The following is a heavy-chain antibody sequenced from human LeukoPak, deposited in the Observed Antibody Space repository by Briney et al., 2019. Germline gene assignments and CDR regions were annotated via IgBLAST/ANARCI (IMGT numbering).Heavy chain of an antibody. Sequence: GGSLRLSCAASGFTFSSYATSWVRQAPGKGLEWVSAISGSGGSTYYADSVKGRFTISRDNSKNTLYLQMNSLRAEDTAVYYCAKYPEGSGSYYWVYFDYWGQGTLVTVSS. CDR1: GFTFSSYA. V-gene: IGHV3-23*01. CDR3: AKYPEGSGSYYWVYFDY. D-gene: IGHD3-10*01. J-gene: IGHJ4*02. CDR2: ISGSGGST.